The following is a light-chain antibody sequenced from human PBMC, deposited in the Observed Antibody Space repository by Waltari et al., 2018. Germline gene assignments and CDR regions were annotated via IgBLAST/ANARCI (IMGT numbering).Light chain of an antibody. CDR3: SSDTTSNTLV. CDR2: DVS. J-gene: IGLJ1*01. V-gene: IGLV2-14*03. Sequence: QSALTQPASVSGSPGQSITLSCTGTSSDVGGYKYVSWYQQHPGKAPKLMIYDVSNRPSGVSNRFSGSTSGNTASLTISGLQAEDAADYYCSSDTTSNTLVFGTGTNVIVL. CDR1: SSDVGGYKY.